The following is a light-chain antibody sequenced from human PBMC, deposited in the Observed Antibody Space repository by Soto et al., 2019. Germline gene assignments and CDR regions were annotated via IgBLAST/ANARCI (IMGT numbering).Light chain of an antibody. Sequence: EIVLTQSPGTLSLSPGERATLSCRASQSVSSYLAWYQQKPGQAPRLLIFDASNRATGIPDRFSGSGSGTDFTLTINRLEPEDFALYYCQQYGSSPPTFGQGTKVDIK. CDR2: DAS. V-gene: IGKV3-20*01. CDR3: QQYGSSPPT. J-gene: IGKJ1*01. CDR1: QSVSSY.